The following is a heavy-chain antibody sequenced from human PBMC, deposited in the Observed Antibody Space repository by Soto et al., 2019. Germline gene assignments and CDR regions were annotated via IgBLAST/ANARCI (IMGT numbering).Heavy chain of an antibody. J-gene: IGHJ6*02. CDR2: ISAYNGNT. V-gene: IGHV1-18*01. D-gene: IGHD6-19*01. CDR3: ARDSDWRYSSGWYEYYYYGMDV. CDR1: GYTFTSYG. Sequence: QVQLVQSGAEVKKPGASVKVSCKASGYTFTSYGISWVRQAPGQGLEWMGWISAYNGNTNYAQKLQGRVTMTTDTPTSTAYMELRALRSDDTAVYYCARDSDWRYSSGWYEYYYYGMDVWGQGTTVTVSS.